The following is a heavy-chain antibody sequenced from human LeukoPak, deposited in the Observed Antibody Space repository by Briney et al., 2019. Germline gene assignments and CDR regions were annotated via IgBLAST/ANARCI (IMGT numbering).Heavy chain of an antibody. CDR3: AKDYSSSWSLAYYFDY. CDR2: ISGIGGST. V-gene: IGHV3-23*01. D-gene: IGHD6-13*01. J-gene: IGHJ4*02. Sequence: GGSLRLSCAASGFTFSSYAMSWVRQAPGKGLEWVSAISGIGGSTYYADSVKGRFTISRDNSKNTLYLQMNSLRAEDTAVYYCAKDYSSSWSLAYYFDYWGQGTLVTVSS. CDR1: GFTFSSYA.